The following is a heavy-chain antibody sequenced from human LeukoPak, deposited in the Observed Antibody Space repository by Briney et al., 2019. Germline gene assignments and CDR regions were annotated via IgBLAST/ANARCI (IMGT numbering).Heavy chain of an antibody. D-gene: IGHD1-7*01. J-gene: IGHJ4*02. CDR3: ARHEEDNWNYGAFDY. CDR1: GGSISSSSYY. Sequence: SETLSLTCTVSGGSISSSSYYWGWIRQPPGKGLGWIGSIYYSGSTYYNPSLKSRVTISVDTSKNQFSLKLSSVTAADTAVYYCARHEEDNWNYGAFDYWGQGTLVTVSS. CDR2: IYYSGST. V-gene: IGHV4-39*01.